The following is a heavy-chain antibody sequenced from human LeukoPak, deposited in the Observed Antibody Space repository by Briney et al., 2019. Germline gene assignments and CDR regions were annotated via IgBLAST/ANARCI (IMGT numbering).Heavy chain of an antibody. CDR3: APQQAYSPYNWFDP. CDR1: GFSVSNNY. Sequence: GGSLRLSCAASGFSVSNNYMSWVRQAPGTGLVWVSRIHPDGSITTYADSVKGRFTISRGNAENTLYLQMNSLRAEDTGVYYCAPQQAYSPYNWFDPWGQGTLVTVSS. D-gene: IGHD5-12*01. V-gene: IGHV3-74*03. CDR2: IHPDGSIT. J-gene: IGHJ5*02.